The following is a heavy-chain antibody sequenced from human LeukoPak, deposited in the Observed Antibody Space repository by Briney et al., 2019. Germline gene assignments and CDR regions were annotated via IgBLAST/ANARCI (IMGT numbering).Heavy chain of an antibody. Sequence: PSETLSLTCTVSGGSISSYYWSWIRQPAGKGLEWIGRIYTSESTNYNPSLKSRVTMSVDTSKNQFSLKLSSVTAADTAVYYCARDTTDYDFWSGPHLNRDNWFDPWGQGTLVTVSS. CDR2: IYTSEST. V-gene: IGHV4-4*07. CDR3: ARDTTDYDFWSGPHLNRDNWFDP. J-gene: IGHJ5*02. CDR1: GGSISSYY. D-gene: IGHD3-3*01.